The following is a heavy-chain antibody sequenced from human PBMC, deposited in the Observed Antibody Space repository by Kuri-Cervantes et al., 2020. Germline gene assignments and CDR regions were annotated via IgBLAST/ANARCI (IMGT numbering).Heavy chain of an antibody. V-gene: IGHV3-7*01. J-gene: IGHJ6*02. CDR1: GFTFSSYW. Sequence: ETLSLTCAASGFTFSSYWMSWVRQAPGKGLEWVANIKQDGSEKYYVDSVKGRFTISRDNAKNSLYLQMNSLRAEDTAVYYCARAMDTVYYYGMDVWGQGTTVTVSS. CDR2: IKQDGSEK. CDR3: ARAMDTVYYYGMDV. D-gene: IGHD5-18*01.